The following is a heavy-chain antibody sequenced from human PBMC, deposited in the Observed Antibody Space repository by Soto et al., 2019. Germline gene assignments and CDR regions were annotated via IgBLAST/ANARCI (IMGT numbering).Heavy chain of an antibody. CDR2: IYYSGYT. J-gene: IGHJ4*02. CDR3: ARGFSGNYPGRPEEQYYFDS. D-gene: IGHD1-26*01. V-gene: IGHV4-59*01. Sequence: SETLSLTCTVSGDSISSNNWSWIRQPPGKGLEWIGYIYYSGYTSYNPSLKSRVTISVDTSKNQFSLKLNSVTAADTVVYYCARGFSGNYPGRPEEQYYFDSWGQGTLVTVSS. CDR1: GDSISSNN.